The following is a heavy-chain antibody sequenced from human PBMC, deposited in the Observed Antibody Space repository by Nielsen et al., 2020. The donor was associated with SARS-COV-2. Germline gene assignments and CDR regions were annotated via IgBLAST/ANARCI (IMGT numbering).Heavy chain of an antibody. Sequence: RQAPGKGPEWIGSIYYSGSTYYNPSLKSRVTMSVDTSKSQFSLKLNSVTAADTAVYFCARGKRSISGAFLTYYYYYYMDVWGKGTTVTVSS. D-gene: IGHD3-3*01. V-gene: IGHV4-39*01. CDR2: IYYSGST. CDR3: ARGKRSISGAFLTYYYYYYMDV. J-gene: IGHJ6*03.